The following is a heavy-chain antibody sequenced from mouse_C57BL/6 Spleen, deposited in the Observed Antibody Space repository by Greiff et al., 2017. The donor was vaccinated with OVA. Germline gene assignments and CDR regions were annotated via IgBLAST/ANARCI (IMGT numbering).Heavy chain of an antibody. CDR2: IYPGSGNT. CDR3: ARSGYYGSSSYFDY. D-gene: IGHD1-1*01. V-gene: IGHV1-66*01. CDR1: GYSFTSYY. J-gene: IGHJ2*01. Sequence: QVQLKESGPELVKPGASVKISCKASGYSFTSYYIHWVKQRPGQGLEWIGWIYPGSGNTKYNEKFKGKATLTADTSSSTAYMQLSSLTSEDSAVYYCARSGYYGSSSYFDYWGQGTTLTVSS.